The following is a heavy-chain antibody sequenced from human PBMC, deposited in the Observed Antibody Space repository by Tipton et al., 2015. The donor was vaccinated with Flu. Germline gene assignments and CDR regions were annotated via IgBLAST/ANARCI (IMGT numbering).Heavy chain of an antibody. V-gene: IGHV1-2*02. D-gene: IGHD2-8*01. CDR2: INPNNGVT. CDR3: ARGVMGNTDAHRDLDY. J-gene: IGHJ4*02. CDR1: EYTFTVYW. Sequence: QVQLVQSGAEVKKPGASVKVSCRASEYTFTVYWIHWLRQAPGQGLEWMGWINPNNGVTGYAPKFQGRVTMTRDTSINTAYMELYRLTSDDTAVYYCARGVMGNTDAHRDLDYWGQGALVTVSS.